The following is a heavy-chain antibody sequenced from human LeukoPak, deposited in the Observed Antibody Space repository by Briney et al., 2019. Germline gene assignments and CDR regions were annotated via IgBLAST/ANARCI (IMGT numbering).Heavy chain of an antibody. V-gene: IGHV4-30-4*01. CDR2: INHSGST. D-gene: IGHD1-26*01. Sequence: SQTLSLTCTVSGGSISSGDYFWSWIRQPPGKGLEWIGEINHSGSTNYNPSLKSRVTISVDTSKNQFSLKLSSVTAADTAVYYCARSSGSYLHWYFDLWGRGTLVTVSS. CDR1: GGSISSGDYF. J-gene: IGHJ2*01. CDR3: ARSSGSYLHWYFDL.